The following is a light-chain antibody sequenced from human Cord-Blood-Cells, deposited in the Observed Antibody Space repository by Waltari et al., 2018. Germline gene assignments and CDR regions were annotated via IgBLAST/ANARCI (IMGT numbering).Light chain of an antibody. CDR3: CSYAGSSTYV. CDR1: SSDVGSYNL. V-gene: IGLV2-23*01. Sequence: QSALTQPASVSGSPGQSITISCTGTSSDVGSYNLFSWYQQHPGKAPKLMIYEGSKRPSGVSNRFSGSKSGNTVSLTISGLQAEDEADYYCCSYAGSSTYVFGTGTKVTVL. CDR2: EGS. J-gene: IGLJ1*01.